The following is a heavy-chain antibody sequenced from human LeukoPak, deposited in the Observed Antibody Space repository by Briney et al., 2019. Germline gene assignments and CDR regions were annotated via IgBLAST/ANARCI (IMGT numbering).Heavy chain of an antibody. Sequence: PGGSLRLSCAASGFTFSSYAMSWVRQAPGKGLEWVSAISGSGGSTYYADSVKGRFTISRDNSKNTLYLQMNSLRAEDTAVYYCARSITMIVVVNLYYSDYWGQGTLVTVSS. J-gene: IGHJ4*02. D-gene: IGHD3-22*01. V-gene: IGHV3-23*01. CDR1: GFTFSSYA. CDR3: ARSITMIVVVNLYYSDY. CDR2: ISGSGGST.